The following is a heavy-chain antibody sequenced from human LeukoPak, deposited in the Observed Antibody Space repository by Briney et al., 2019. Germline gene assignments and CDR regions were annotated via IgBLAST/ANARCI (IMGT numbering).Heavy chain of an antibody. D-gene: IGHD6-13*01. Sequence: PGRSLRLSCAASGFTFSSYAMHWGRQAPGKGLEWVAVISYDGSNKYYADSVKGRFTISRDNSKNTLYLQMNSLRAEDTAVYYCARDDSSSWYYFDYWGQGTLVTVSS. J-gene: IGHJ4*02. CDR2: ISYDGSNK. CDR3: ARDDSSSWYYFDY. V-gene: IGHV3-30*04. CDR1: GFTFSSYA.